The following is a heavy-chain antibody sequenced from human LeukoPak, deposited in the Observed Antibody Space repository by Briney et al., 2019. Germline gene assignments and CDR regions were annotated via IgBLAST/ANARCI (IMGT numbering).Heavy chain of an antibody. Sequence: GGSPRLSCAASGFTFSSYSMNWVRQAPGKGLEWVSSISSSSNHIYYADSVKGRFTISRDNSKNTLYLQMHSLRAEDTAVYYCAKSAAAGTYYYYYYMDVWGKGTTVTVSS. J-gene: IGHJ6*03. V-gene: IGHV3-21*04. CDR1: GFTFSSYS. D-gene: IGHD6-13*01. CDR2: ISSSSNHI. CDR3: AKSAAAGTYYYYYYMDV.